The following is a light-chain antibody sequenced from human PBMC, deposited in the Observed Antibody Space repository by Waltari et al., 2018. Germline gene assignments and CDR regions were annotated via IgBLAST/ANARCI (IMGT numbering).Light chain of an antibody. J-gene: IGLJ2*01. Sequence: SYVLTQSPSVSVAPGQTASITCGGNNIGSKSVHWYQQRPGQAPVLVVYDNSDRPSGIPERFAGSNSGNTATLTSTRVEAADEADYYCQVWDSTSDHVLFAGGTKLTVL. CDR3: QVWDSTSDHVL. V-gene: IGLV3-21*02. CDR2: DNS. CDR1: NIGSKS.